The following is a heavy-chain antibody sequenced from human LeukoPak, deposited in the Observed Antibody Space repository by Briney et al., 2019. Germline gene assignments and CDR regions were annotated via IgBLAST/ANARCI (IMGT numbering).Heavy chain of an antibody. Sequence: SQTLSLTCTVSGGSISSGSYYWSWIRQPPGKGLEWIGYIYYSGSTNYNPSLKSRVTISVDTSKNQFSLKLSSVTAADTAVYYCARDTAMGSSYWYFDLWGRGTLVTVSS. CDR1: GGSISSGSYY. CDR3: ARDTAMGSSYWYFDL. CDR2: IYYSGST. J-gene: IGHJ2*01. V-gene: IGHV4-61*01. D-gene: IGHD5-18*01.